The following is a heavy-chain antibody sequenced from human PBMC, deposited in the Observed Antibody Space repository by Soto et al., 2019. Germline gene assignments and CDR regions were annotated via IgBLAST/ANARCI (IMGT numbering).Heavy chain of an antibody. V-gene: IGHV1-69*08. CDR3: ARDWESSVSTLSSGGL. J-gene: IGHJ4*02. CDR1: GGTFSPYT. D-gene: IGHD3-16*01. Sequence: QVPLVQCGAEVKKPGSSVKVSCKSSGGTFSPYTINWVRRAPGQGLEWMGRIIPFLGVTNYGLKFQARVTITADIATNTAYMELRGLTFEDTAVYYCARDWESSVSTLSSGGLWGRGTLVTVSS. CDR2: IIPFLGVT.